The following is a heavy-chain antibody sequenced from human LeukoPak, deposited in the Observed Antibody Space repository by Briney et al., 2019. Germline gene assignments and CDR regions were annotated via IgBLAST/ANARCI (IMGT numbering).Heavy chain of an antibody. D-gene: IGHD1-26*01. CDR3: ARDHHGSMSYYYYYLDV. CDR2: IYYSGST. V-gene: IGHV4-59*01. CDR1: GGSISSYY. J-gene: IGHJ6*03. Sequence: SETLSLTCTVPGGSISSYYWSWIRQPPGKGLGWIGYIYYSGSTNYNPPLKSRVTISVDPSKNQFSLKLSSLNAADTAVYYCARDHHGSMSYYYYYLDVWGKGTTVTVSS.